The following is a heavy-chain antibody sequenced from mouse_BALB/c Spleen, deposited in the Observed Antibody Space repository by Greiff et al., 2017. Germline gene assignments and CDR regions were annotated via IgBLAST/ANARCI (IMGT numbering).Heavy chain of an antibody. CDR1: GFTFSSYA. J-gene: IGHJ4*01. Sequence: VKLLESGGGLVKPGGSLKLSCAASGFTFSSYAMSWVRQTPEKRLEWVASISSGGSTYYPDTVESRITIFRDHTRNILYLQMSRLRSEDTAMYYCASYYGDTYAMDYWGQGTSVTVSS. D-gene: IGHD1-2*01. CDR2: ISSGGST. V-gene: IGHV5-6-5*01. CDR3: ASYYGDTYAMDY.